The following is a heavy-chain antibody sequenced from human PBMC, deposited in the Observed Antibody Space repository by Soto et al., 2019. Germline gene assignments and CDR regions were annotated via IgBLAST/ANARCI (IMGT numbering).Heavy chain of an antibody. CDR2: IYYSGST. V-gene: IGHV4-30-4*01. J-gene: IGHJ5*02. D-gene: IGHD3-3*01. CDR1: GGSISSGDYY. Sequence: SETLSLTCTVSGGSISSGDYYWSWIRQPPGKGLEWIGYIYYSGSTYYNPSLKSRVTISVDTSKNQFSLKLSSVTAADTAVYYCARCPYDFWSGYLTVGFDPWGQGTLVTVSS. CDR3: ARCPYDFWSGYLTVGFDP.